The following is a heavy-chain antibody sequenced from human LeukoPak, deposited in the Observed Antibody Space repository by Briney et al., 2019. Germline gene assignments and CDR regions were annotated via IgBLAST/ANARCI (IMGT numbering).Heavy chain of an antibody. J-gene: IGHJ4*02. Sequence: PGGSLRLSCAASGFTFSNYAMSWVRQAPGKGLEWVSDISGSGGSTYYADSVKGRFTISRDNSKNTLYLQMNSLRAEDTAVYYCAKGGDYGSGSYYKVREFDYWGQGTLVTVSS. V-gene: IGHV3-23*01. D-gene: IGHD3-10*01. CDR3: AKGGDYGSGSYYKVREFDY. CDR2: ISGSGGST. CDR1: GFTFSNYA.